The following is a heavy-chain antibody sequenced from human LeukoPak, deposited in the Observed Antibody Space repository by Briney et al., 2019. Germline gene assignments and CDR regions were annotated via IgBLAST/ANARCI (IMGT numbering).Heavy chain of an antibody. CDR1: GFTFTSSA. V-gene: IGHV1-58*02. CDR3: AATITIFGVVDGFDI. Sequence: GASVKVSCTASGFTFTSSAMQWVRQARGQRLEWIGWIVVGSGNTNYAQKFQERVTITRDMSTSTAYMELSSLRSEDTAVYYCAATITIFGVVDGFDIWGQGTMVTVSS. D-gene: IGHD3-3*01. CDR2: IVVGSGNT. J-gene: IGHJ3*02.